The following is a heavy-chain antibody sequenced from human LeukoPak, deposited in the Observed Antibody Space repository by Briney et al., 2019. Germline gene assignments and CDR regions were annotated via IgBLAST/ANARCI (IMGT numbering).Heavy chain of an antibody. CDR3: ARVPRITIFGVVIDYYYYYMDV. J-gene: IGHJ6*03. CDR2: MNPNSGNT. CDR1: GYTFTSYD. D-gene: IGHD3-3*01. V-gene: IGHV1-8*01. Sequence: ASVKVSCKASGYTFTSYDINWVRQATGQGLERMGWMNPNSGNTGYAQKFEGRVTMTRNASISTAYMELSSLRSEDTAVYYCARVPRITIFGVVIDYYYYYMDVWGKGTTVTASS.